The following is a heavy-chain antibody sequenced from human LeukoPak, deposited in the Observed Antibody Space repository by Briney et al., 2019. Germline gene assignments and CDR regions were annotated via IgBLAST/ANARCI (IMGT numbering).Heavy chain of an antibody. D-gene: IGHD3-10*01. V-gene: IGHV3-11*06. CDR1: GFTFSDYY. Sequence: GGSLRLSCTTSGFTFSDYYMGWIRQAPGQGLEWLSYISGASYSYTNYADSVRGRFTVSRDNAKNSLYLQMNSLKVEDTALYYCVKGDRVPWFGDREWGQGTLVTVSP. J-gene: IGHJ4*02. CDR3: VKGDRVPWFGDRE. CDR2: ISGASYSYT.